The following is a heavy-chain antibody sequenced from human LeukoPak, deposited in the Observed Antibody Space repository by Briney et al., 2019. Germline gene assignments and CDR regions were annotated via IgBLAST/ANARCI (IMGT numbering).Heavy chain of an antibody. V-gene: IGHV3-48*01. Sequence: GGSLRLSCAASGFTFSSYSMNWVRQAPGKGLEWVSYISSSSTIYYADSVKGRFTISRDNAKNSLYLQMNSLRAEDTAVYYCARSDEGWTNGYNWGQGTLVTVSS. CDR1: GFTFSSYS. D-gene: IGHD2-8*01. CDR3: ARSDEGWTNGYN. CDR2: ISSSSTI. J-gene: IGHJ4*02.